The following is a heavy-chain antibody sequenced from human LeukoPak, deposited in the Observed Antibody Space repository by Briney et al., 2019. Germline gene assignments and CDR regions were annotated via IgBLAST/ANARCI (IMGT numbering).Heavy chain of an antibody. CDR2: ISSNGRGT. CDR3: ARDDTGYSSGWYIDY. Sequence: GGSLRLSCAASGFSFSDYYMTWIRQTPGKGLEWVSDISSNGRGTFYAESVRGRFTVSRDNAKKSLYLQMNSLRVEDTAVYYCARDDTGYSSGWYIDYWGQGTLVTVSS. CDR1: GFSFSDYY. J-gene: IGHJ4*02. D-gene: IGHD6-19*01. V-gene: IGHV3-11*01.